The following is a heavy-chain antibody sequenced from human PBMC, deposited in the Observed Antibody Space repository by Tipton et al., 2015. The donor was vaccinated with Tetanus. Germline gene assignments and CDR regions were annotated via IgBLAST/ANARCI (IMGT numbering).Heavy chain of an antibody. CDR3: ARGVQLAHWYFDI. CDR2: IYHRGST. J-gene: IGHJ2*01. CDR1: GGSISSGGYY. D-gene: IGHD4/OR15-4a*01. V-gene: IGHV4-31*03. Sequence: TLSLTCTVSGGSISSGGYYWTWIRQHPGKGLEWIGNIYHRGSTYYNPSLKSRVTISVDTSKNQFSLKLTSVTAADTALYYCARGVQLAHWYFDIWGRGTLVSVSS.